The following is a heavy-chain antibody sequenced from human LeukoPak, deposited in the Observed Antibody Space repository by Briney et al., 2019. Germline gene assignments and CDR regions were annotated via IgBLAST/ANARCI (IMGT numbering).Heavy chain of an antibody. V-gene: IGHV7-4-1*02. CDR2: INTRTGNP. J-gene: IGHJ4*02. CDR1: GYTFTSYA. D-gene: IGHD3-22*01. CDR3: ARRKTDYYDSSGYYIFDY. Sequence: ASVKVSCKASGYTFTSYAMNWVRQAPGQGPEWMGWINTRTGNPTYAQGFTGRFVFSLDTSASTAYLQISSLKAEDTAVYYCARRKTDYYDSSGYYIFDYWGQGTLVTVSS.